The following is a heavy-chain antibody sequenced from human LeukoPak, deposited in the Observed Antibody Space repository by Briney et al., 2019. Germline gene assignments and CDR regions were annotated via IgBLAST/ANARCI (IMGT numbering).Heavy chain of an antibody. D-gene: IGHD3-9*01. V-gene: IGHV3-7*01. CDR1: GFTFSRYW. CDR3: AKDRTYYDILTGPTFDP. CDR2: IKQDGSVK. J-gene: IGHJ5*02. Sequence: EPGGSLRLSCAAYGFTFSRYWMSWVRQARGKGLEGVANIKQDGSVKYYADSVKGRFTIPRDNAKNSLYLQMNSLRAEDTAVYYCAKDRTYYDILTGPTFDPWGQGTLVTVSS.